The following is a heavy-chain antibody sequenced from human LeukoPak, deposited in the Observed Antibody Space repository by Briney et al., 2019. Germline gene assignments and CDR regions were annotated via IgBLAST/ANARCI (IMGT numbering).Heavy chain of an antibody. D-gene: IGHD6-13*01. Sequence: PGGSLGLSCAASGFIFNNYAMRWVRQAPGKGLEWVATISGSGGSAHYADSVKGRFTISRDSSKNTLSLQMNRLRGEDTAIYYCAKTSVAGTRYNYYAMDVWGQGTTVTVSS. CDR2: ISGSGGSA. CDR1: GFIFNNYA. J-gene: IGHJ6*02. CDR3: AKTSVAGTRYNYYAMDV. V-gene: IGHV3-23*01.